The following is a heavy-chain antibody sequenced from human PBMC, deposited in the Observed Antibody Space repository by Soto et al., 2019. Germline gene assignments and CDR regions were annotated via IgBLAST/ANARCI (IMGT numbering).Heavy chain of an antibody. D-gene: IGHD1-26*01. Sequence: GESLKISCKGSGYSFTSYWISWVRQMPGKGLEWMGRIDPSDSYTNYSPSFQGHVTISADKSISTAYLQWSSLKASDTAMYYCASHLLPATSYYYYGMDVWGQGTTVTVSS. V-gene: IGHV5-10-1*01. CDR2: IDPSDSYT. CDR3: ASHLLPATSYYYYGMDV. CDR1: GYSFTSYW. J-gene: IGHJ6*02.